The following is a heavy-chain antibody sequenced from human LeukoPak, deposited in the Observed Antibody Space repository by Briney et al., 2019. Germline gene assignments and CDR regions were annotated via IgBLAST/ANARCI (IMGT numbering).Heavy chain of an antibody. Sequence: SETLSLTCAVYGGSFSGYYWSWIRQPPGKGLEWIGEINHSGSTNYNPSLKSRVTISVDTSKNQFSLKLSSVTAADTAVYYCARGWVHWGQGTLVTVSS. CDR1: GGSFSGYY. CDR2: INHSGST. J-gene: IGHJ4*02. CDR3: ARGWVH. V-gene: IGHV4-34*01. D-gene: IGHD1-1*01.